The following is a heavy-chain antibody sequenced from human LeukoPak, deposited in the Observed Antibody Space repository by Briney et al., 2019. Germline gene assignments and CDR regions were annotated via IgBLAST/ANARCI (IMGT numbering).Heavy chain of an antibody. J-gene: IGHJ2*01. CDR3: ARGKYSYGRGHNWYFDL. CDR1: GGSLSSGDYY. V-gene: IGHV4-30-4*01. CDR2: IYYSGST. Sequence: SETLSLTCTVSGGSLSSGDYYWSWLRQPPGKGLEWIGYIYYSGSTYYNPSLKSRVTISVDTSKNQFSLKLSSVTAADTAVYYCARGKYSYGRGHNWYFDLWGRGTLVTVSS. D-gene: IGHD5-18*01.